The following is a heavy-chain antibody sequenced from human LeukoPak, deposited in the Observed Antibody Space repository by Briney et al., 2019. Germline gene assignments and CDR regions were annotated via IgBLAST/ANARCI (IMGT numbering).Heavy chain of an antibody. D-gene: IGHD3-10*01. Sequence: QPGGSLRLSCAASGFTFSSYAMSWVRQAPGKGLEWVSAISGSGGSTYYADSVKGRFTISRDNSKNTPYLQMNSLRAEDTAVYYCAKDGLLWFGETFDYWGQGTLVTVSS. J-gene: IGHJ4*02. CDR1: GFTFSSYA. V-gene: IGHV3-23*01. CDR3: AKDGLLWFGETFDY. CDR2: ISGSGGST.